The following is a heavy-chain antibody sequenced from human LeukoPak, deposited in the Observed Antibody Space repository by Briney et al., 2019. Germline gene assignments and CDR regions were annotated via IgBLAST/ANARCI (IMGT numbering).Heavy chain of an antibody. V-gene: IGHV1-2*02. D-gene: IGHD2-2*01. CDR1: GYTFTGYY. Sequence: ASVKVSCMASGYTFTGYYMHSVPQAPRRGREWMAWINPNSGATNYGQKFQGRVTMNRDTSISTAYMELRRLRSDDTAVYYCASYRCSSTSCYGGPYYYYYMDVWGKGTTVTVSS. CDR3: ASYRCSSTSCYGGPYYYYYMDV. CDR2: INPNSGAT. J-gene: IGHJ6*03.